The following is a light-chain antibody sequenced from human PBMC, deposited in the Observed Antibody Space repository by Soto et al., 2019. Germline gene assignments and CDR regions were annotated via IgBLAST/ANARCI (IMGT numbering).Light chain of an antibody. V-gene: IGKV1-5*03. J-gene: IGKJ4*01. Sequence: DIQMTQSPSTLSASVGDRVTITCRASQSISHWLAWYQQKPGKAPTVLIYTASTLGSGVPSRFSGSGSGTEFTLTISSLQPDDFATYYCQQYSRYSITFGGGTKVEIK. CDR1: QSISHW. CDR3: QQYSRYSIT. CDR2: TAS.